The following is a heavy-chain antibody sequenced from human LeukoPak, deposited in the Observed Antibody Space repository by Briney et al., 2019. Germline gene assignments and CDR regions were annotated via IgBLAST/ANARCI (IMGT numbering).Heavy chain of an antibody. J-gene: IGHJ2*01. CDR3: ARAYCGGDCYSYHGPQMMENWYFDL. V-gene: IGHV3-23*01. D-gene: IGHD2-21*02. CDR2: ISGSGGST. CDR1: GFTFSSYA. Sequence: PGGSLRLSCAASGFTFSSYAMSWVRQAPGKGLEWVSAISGSGGSTYYADSVKGRFTISRDNSKNTLYLQMNSLRAEDTAVHYCARAYCGGDCYSYHGPQMMENWYFDLWGRGTLVTVSS.